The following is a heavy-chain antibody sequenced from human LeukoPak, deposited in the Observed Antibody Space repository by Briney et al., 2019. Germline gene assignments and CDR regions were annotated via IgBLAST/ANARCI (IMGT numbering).Heavy chain of an antibody. J-gene: IGHJ6*02. V-gene: IGHV3-53*04. CDR2: IYNAAVGANI. Sequence: PGGSLRLSCAASGFTVSSNYMTWVRRAPGKGLEWVSVIYNAAVGANIYYADSVKGRFTISRHNSENTLYLQMNSLRAEDTAVYYCARENGYCSSSSCPLDVWGQGTTVTVSS. CDR1: GFTVSSNY. D-gene: IGHD2-2*01. CDR3: ARENGYCSSSSCPLDV.